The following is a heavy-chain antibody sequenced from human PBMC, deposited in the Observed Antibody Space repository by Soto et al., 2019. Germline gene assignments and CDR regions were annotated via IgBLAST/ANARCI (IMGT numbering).Heavy chain of an antibody. V-gene: IGHV1-69*13. CDR1: GGTFSSYA. D-gene: IGHD3-22*01. J-gene: IGHJ3*02. CDR2: IIPIFGTA. CDR3: ASPAGYYYDSSGYYNDAFDI. Sequence: ASVKVSGKASGGTFSSYAISWVRQAPGQGLEWMGGIIPIFGTANYAQKFQGRVTITADESTSTAYMELSSLRSEDTAVYYCASPAGYYYDSSGYYNDAFDIWGQGTMVTVSS.